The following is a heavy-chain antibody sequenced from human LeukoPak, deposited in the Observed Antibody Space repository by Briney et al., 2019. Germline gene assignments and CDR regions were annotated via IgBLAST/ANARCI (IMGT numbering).Heavy chain of an antibody. J-gene: IGHJ1*01. CDR2: IYYSGST. Sequence: PSETLSLTCTVSGGSISSYYWSWIRQPPGKGLEWIGYIYYSGSTNYNPSLKSRVTISVDTSKNQFSLKLSSVTAADTAVYYCARGGITIFEDWGQGTLVTVSS. D-gene: IGHD3-3*01. CDR3: ARGGITIFED. CDR1: GGSISSYY. V-gene: IGHV4-59*01.